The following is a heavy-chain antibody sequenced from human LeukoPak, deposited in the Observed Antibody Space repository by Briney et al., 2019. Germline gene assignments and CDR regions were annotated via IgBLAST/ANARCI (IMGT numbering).Heavy chain of an antibody. J-gene: IGHJ4*02. CDR2: IYYSGST. CDR1: GGSISSSSYY. V-gene: IGHV4-39*01. CDR3: ASIAARK. D-gene: IGHD6-6*01. Sequence: SETLSLTCTVSGGSISSSSYYWGWIRQPPGKGLEWIGSIYYSGSTYYNPSLKSRVTISVDTSKNQFSLKLSSVTAADTAVYYCASIAARKWGKGTLVTVSS.